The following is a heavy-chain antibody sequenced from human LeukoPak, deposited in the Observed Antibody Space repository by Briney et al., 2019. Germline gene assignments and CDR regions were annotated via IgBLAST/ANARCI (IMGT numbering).Heavy chain of an antibody. CDR1: GFTFSTFG. Sequence: PGGSLRLSCAASGFTFSTFGVHWVRQAPGKGLEWVAIIWYDESNQFYADDVKGRFTISRDNSKNTLYLQMNSLRVEDTAVYYCARDRGGIHYFDLWGQGTLLTVSS. CDR2: IWYDESNQ. J-gene: IGHJ4*02. CDR3: ARDRGGIHYFDL. D-gene: IGHD3-10*01. V-gene: IGHV3-33*01.